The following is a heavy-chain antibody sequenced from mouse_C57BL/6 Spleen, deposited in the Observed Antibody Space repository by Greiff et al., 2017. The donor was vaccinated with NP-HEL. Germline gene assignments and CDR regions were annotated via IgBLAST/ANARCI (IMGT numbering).Heavy chain of an antibody. CDR1: GYAFSSYW. J-gene: IGHJ3*01. CDR3: ASITTVVAEGFAY. Sequence: QVQLQQSGAELVKPGASVKISCKASGYAFSSYWMNWVKQRPGKGLEWIGQIYPGDGDTNYNGKFKGKATLTADKSSSTAYMQLSSLTSEDSAVYFCASITTVVAEGFAYWGQGTLVTVSA. V-gene: IGHV1-80*01. CDR2: IYPGDGDT. D-gene: IGHD1-1*01.